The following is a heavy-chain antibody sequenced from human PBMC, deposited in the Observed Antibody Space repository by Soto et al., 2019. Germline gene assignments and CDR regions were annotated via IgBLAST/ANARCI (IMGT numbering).Heavy chain of an antibody. J-gene: IGHJ5*02. V-gene: IGHV4-39*01. Sequence: PSETLSLTCTVSGGSISSSSYYWCWIRHPPGKGLEWIGSIYYSGSTYYNPSLKSRVTISVDTSKNQFSLKLSSVTAADTAVYYCATSNWFDPWGQGTLVTVS. CDR3: ATSNWFDP. CDR2: IYYSGST. CDR1: GGSISSSSYY.